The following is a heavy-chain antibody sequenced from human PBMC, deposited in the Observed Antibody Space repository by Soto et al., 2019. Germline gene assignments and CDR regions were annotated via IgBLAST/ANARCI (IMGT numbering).Heavy chain of an antibody. Sequence: EVQLLESGGGLVQPGGSMRLSCAASGFTFSSYAMSWVRQAPGKGLEWVSAISGSSGSTYYADSVKGRFTISRDNSKNTLYLQMNSLRAEDTAVYYCAKDRTIVATIRGFDYWGQGTLVTVSS. CDR1: GFTFSSYA. V-gene: IGHV3-23*01. J-gene: IGHJ4*02. CDR3: AKDRTIVATIRGFDY. D-gene: IGHD5-12*01. CDR2: ISGSSGST.